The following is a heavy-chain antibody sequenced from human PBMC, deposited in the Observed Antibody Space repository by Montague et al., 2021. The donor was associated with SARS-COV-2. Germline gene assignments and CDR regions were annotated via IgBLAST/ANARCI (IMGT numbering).Heavy chain of an antibody. CDR1: GDSVYTNNTT. Sequence: CAISGDSVYTNNTTWNWVRQSPSGDLEWLGRTYFRSKWHNDYAVXVKSRITINPDTSKNQFSLQLKSVTPKDTAIYFCGRVFAPAGTFDFWGQGTLVTVSS. CDR2: TYFRSKWHN. J-gene: IGHJ4*02. V-gene: IGHV6-1*01. CDR3: GRVFAPAGTFDF. D-gene: IGHD6-13*01.